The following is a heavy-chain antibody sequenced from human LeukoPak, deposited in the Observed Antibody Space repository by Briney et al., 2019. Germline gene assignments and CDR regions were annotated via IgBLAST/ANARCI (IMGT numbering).Heavy chain of an antibody. CDR3: ASQSFAKFDP. D-gene: IGHD3-16*01. CDR1: GFTFSSKW. J-gene: IGHJ5*02. Sequence: GGSLRLSCAASGFTFSSKWMSWVRQAPGKGLEWVGNIQPDGSEGYPVDSVKGRFTISKDNARNSLFLQMNSLRVEDTAVYYCASQSFAKFDPWGQGTLVIVSS. CDR2: IQPDGSEG. V-gene: IGHV3-7*01.